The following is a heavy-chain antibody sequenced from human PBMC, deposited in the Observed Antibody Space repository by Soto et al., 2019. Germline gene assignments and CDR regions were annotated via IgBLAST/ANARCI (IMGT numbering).Heavy chain of an antibody. Sequence: QVQLVESGGGVVQPGRSLRLSCAASGFTFSSYGMHWVRQAPGKGLEWVAVIWYDGSNKYYADSVKGRFTISRDNSKNTLYLQMNSLRAEDTAVYYCARVPGYSSSWYGTYYYYGMDVWGQGTTVTVSS. CDR1: GFTFSSYG. D-gene: IGHD6-13*01. CDR3: ARVPGYSSSWYGTYYYYGMDV. CDR2: IWYDGSNK. V-gene: IGHV3-33*01. J-gene: IGHJ6*02.